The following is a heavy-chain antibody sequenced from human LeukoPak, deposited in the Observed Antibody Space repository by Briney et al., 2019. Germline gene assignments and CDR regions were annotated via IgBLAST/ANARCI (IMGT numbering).Heavy chain of an antibody. CDR2: ISGSGGST. CDR3: AKVWGKYCSSTSCSVYYYYYYGMDV. J-gene: IGHJ6*02. CDR1: GFTFSSYA. D-gene: IGHD2-2*01. V-gene: IGHV3-23*01. Sequence: GGSLRLSCAASGFTFSSYAMSWVRQAPGKGLEWVSAISGSGGSTYYADSVKGRFTISRDNSKNTLYLQMNSLRAEDTAVYYCAKVWGKYCSSTSCSVYYYYYYGMDVWGQGTTVTVSS.